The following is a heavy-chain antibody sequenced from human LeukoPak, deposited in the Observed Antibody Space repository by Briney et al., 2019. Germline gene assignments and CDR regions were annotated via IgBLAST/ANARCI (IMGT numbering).Heavy chain of an antibody. D-gene: IGHD6-13*01. CDR3: AKDLGAIGSSYYDD. J-gene: IGHJ4*02. CDR2: ISDSGGNT. Sequence: PSETLSLTCAVYGGSFSDYYWSWIRQPPGKGLEWVSSISDSGGNTYYADSVKGRFTISRDNSKNTLYLQTNSLRAEDTAVYYCAKDLGAIGSSYYDDWGQGTLVTVSS. V-gene: IGHV3-23*01. CDR1: GGSFSDYY.